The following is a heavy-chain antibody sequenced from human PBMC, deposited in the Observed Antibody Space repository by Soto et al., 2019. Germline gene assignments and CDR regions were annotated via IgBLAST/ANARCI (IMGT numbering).Heavy chain of an antibody. CDR1: GGTFSSYA. V-gene: IGHV1-69*06. CDR3: ARDRGRDTISSHHGMGV. Sequence: ASVKVSCKASGGTFSSYAISWVRQAPGQGLEWMVGIIPIFGTANYAQKFQGRVTITADKSTSTAYMELSSLRSEDTAVYYCARDRGRDTISSHHGMGVWGQGTTVTVSS. J-gene: IGHJ6*02. D-gene: IGHD6-6*01. CDR2: IIPIFGTA.